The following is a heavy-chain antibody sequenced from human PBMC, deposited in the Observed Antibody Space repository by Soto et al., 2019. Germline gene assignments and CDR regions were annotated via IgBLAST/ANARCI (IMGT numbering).Heavy chain of an antibody. CDR2: ISWKDEK. Sequence: QLTLKESGPTLVKPPQTLTVNCTFSGFSLSTSGAGVVWIRQSPGKAPEWLALISWKDEKRYNPGLKIRLTITKDTSKNQLVLTMTALDPVDTATYFCAHSYGGNYYRWYFDSWGQGTLVTVSS. D-gene: IGHD4-17*01. J-gene: IGHJ4*02. V-gene: IGHV2-5*01. CDR1: GFSLSTSGAG. CDR3: AHSYGGNYYRWYFDS.